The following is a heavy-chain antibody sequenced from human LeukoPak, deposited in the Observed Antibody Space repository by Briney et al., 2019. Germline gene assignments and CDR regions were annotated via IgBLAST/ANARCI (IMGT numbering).Heavy chain of an antibody. CDR2: IYHSGST. CDR3: ARVRPSGVTRFDY. V-gene: IGHV4-4*02. Sequence: SETLSLTCAVSGGSISSSNWWSWVRQPPGKGLEWIGEIYHSGSTNYNPSLKSRVTISVDKSKNQFSLKLSSVTAADTAVYYCARVRPSGVTRFDYWGQGTLVTVSS. CDR1: GGSISSSNW. D-gene: IGHD1-1*01. J-gene: IGHJ4*02.